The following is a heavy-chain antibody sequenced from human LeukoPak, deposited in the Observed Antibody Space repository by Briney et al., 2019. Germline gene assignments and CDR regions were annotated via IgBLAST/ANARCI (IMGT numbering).Heavy chain of an antibody. CDR1: GYSISSGFY. D-gene: IGHD1-26*01. CDR3: ARAKGGGSYFGSAFDI. V-gene: IGHV4-38-2*02. CDR2: IYHSGST. J-gene: IGHJ3*02. Sequence: PSETLSLTCTVSGYSISSGFYWGWIRQPPGKGLEWIGSIYHSGSTYFNPSLKSRVTISVDTSNNQFSLKLSSVTAADTAVYYCARAKGGGSYFGSAFDIWGQGTMVTVSS.